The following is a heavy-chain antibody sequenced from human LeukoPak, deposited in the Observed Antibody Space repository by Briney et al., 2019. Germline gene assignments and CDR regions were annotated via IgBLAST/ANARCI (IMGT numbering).Heavy chain of an antibody. CDR3: ARESSYCRGNKCFSSGLDP. CDR2: INPNTSDT. J-gene: IGHJ5*02. CDR1: GYPLTTFD. Sequence: ASVKVSCKTSGYPLTTFDLNWVRQAPGGGLEWLGWINPNTSDTGFAEKFQGRLTITRDTSTNTAYMELSGLTSDDTAVYYCARESSYCRGNKCFSSGLDPWGQGTLVTVSS. D-gene: IGHD2-15*01. V-gene: IGHV1-8*01.